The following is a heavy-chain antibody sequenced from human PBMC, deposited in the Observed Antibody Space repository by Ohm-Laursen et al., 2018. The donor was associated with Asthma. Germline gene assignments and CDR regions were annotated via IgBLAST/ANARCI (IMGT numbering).Heavy chain of an antibody. D-gene: IGHD5-24*01. V-gene: IGHV3-30*18. CDR2: ISYDGSNK. CDR3: AKDLALHHYYYYGMDV. Sequence: SLRLSCAASGFTFSSYGMHWVRQAPGKGLEWVAVISYDGSNKYYADSVKGRFTISRDNSKNTLYLQMNSLRVEDTAVYYCAKDLALHHYYYYGMDVWGQGTTVTVSS. CDR1: GFTFSSYG. J-gene: IGHJ6*02.